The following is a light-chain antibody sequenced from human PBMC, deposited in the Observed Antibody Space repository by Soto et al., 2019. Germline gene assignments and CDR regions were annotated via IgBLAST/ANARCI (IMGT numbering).Light chain of an antibody. V-gene: IGKV1-5*03. CDR1: QSIDSW. CDR2: KAS. CDR3: QHYKSYPWT. J-gene: IGKJ1*01. Sequence: DIQMTQSPSTMSASVGYRVTITCRASQSIDSWLAWYQQKPGKAPKFLMYKASNLESGVPSRFSGSGSETEFTLTISSLQPDDFAIYYCQHYKSYPWTFGQGTKVELK.